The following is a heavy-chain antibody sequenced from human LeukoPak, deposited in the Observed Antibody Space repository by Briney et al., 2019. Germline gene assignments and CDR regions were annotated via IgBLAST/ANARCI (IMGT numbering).Heavy chain of an antibody. D-gene: IGHD2-2*02. J-gene: IGHJ4*02. CDR2: ISSSSSYI. CDR3: AREEYCSSTSCYTGY. CDR1: GFTFSSYS. V-gene: IGHV3-21*01. Sequence: PGGSLRLSCAASGFTFSSYSMNGVRQAPGKGREWVSSISSSSSYIYYADSVKGRFTISRDNAKNSLYLQMNSLRVEDPAVYYCAREEYCSSTSCYTGYWGQGTLVTVSS.